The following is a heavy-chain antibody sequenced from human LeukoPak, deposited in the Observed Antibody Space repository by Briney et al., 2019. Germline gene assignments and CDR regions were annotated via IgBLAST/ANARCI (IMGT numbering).Heavy chain of an antibody. CDR3: ARGTTGGSITIFGVVMAWFDP. J-gene: IGHJ5*02. Sequence: GGSLRLSCAASGFSFSSYGMHWVRQAPGKGLEWVAFVRYDGSDKYYADSVKGRFTISRDNSKNTLYLQVNSLRAEDTAVYYCARGTTGGSITIFGVVMAWFDPWGQGTLVTVSS. CDR1: GFSFSSYG. V-gene: IGHV3-30*02. CDR2: VRYDGSDK. D-gene: IGHD3-3*01.